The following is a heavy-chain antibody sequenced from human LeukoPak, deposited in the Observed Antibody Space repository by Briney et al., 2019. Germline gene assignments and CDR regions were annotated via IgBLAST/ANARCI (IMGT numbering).Heavy chain of an antibody. D-gene: IGHD3-3*01. CDR2: IYYSGST. CDR1: GGSISSYY. J-gene: IGHJ5*02. CDR3: ARLPPFWSGPGSWFDP. Sequence: PSETLSLTCTVSGGSISSYYWSWIRQPPGKGLEWIGYIYYSGSTNYNPSLKSRVTISVDTSKNQFSLKLSSVTAADTAVYYCARLPPFWSGPGSWFDPWGQGTLVTVSS. V-gene: IGHV4-59*08.